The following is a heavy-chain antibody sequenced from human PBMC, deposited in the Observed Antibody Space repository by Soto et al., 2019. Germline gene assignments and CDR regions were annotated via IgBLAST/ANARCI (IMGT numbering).Heavy chain of an antibody. J-gene: IGHJ4*02. D-gene: IGHD3-10*01. CDR2: ISDDGSRA. CDR3: TRGPRPSSVGTGAF. V-gene: IGHV3-74*01. CDR1: GFTFSIYL. Sequence: PGGSLRLSCTASGFTFSIYLMHWGRQVPGKGPEWVSRISDDGSRADYADSVKGRFTISRDNAKNTLYLEMHVLRADDTAVYYCTRGPRPSSVGTGAFWGQGTPVTVSS.